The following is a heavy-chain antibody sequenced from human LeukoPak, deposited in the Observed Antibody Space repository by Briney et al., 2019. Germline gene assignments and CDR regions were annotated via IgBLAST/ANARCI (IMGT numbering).Heavy chain of an antibody. CDR2: IKEDGSEK. D-gene: IGHD6-13*01. CDR3: ARAEGSSWNGIRLTYYYYGMDV. V-gene: IGHV3-7*04. Sequence: GGSLRLSCAASTFTSSGHWMSWVRQAPGKGLEWVANIKEDGSEKYYLDSVKGRFTISRDKAKNSLHLQINSLRVEDTAVYYCARAEGSSWNGIRLTYYYYGMDVWGQGTTVTVSS. J-gene: IGHJ6*02. CDR1: TFTSSGHW.